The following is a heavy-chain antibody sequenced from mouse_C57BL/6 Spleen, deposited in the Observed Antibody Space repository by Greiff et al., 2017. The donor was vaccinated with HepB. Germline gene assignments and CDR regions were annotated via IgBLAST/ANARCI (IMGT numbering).Heavy chain of an antibody. V-gene: IGHV1-54*01. CDR1: GYAFTNYL. CDR2: INPGSGGT. Sequence: QVQLQQSGAELVRPGTSVKVSCKASGYAFTNYLIEWVKQRPGQGLEWIGVINPGSGGTNYNEKFKGKATLTADKSSSTAYMQLSSLTSDDSAVYFCARRGDAHGAMDYWGQGTSVTVSS. CDR3: ARRGDAHGAMDY. J-gene: IGHJ4*01.